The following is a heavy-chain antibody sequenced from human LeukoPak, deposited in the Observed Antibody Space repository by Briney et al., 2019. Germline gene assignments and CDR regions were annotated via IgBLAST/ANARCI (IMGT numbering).Heavy chain of an antibody. CDR1: GGTFSSYA. V-gene: IGHV1-69*01. Sequence: ASVKVSCKASGGTFSSYAISWVRQAPGQGLEWMGGIIPIFGTANYAQKFQGRVTITADESTSTAYMELSSLRSEDTAVYYCARGYNDYGLPIFDYWGQGTLVTVSS. CDR2: IIPIFGTA. D-gene: IGHD4/OR15-4a*01. J-gene: IGHJ4*02. CDR3: ARGYNDYGLPIFDY.